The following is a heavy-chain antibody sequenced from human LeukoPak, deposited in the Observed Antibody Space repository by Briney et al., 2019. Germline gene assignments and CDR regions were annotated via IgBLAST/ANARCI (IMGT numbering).Heavy chain of an antibody. J-gene: IGHJ4*02. Sequence: GGSLRLSCAASGFTFSSYAMSWVRQAPGKGLEWVSAISGSGGSTYYADSVKGRFTISRDNSNNTLYPQMNSLRAEDTAVYYCAKRGSSWLARHFDYWGQGTLVTVSS. CDR1: GFTFSSYA. D-gene: IGHD6-13*01. CDR3: AKRGSSWLARHFDY. V-gene: IGHV3-23*01. CDR2: ISGSGGST.